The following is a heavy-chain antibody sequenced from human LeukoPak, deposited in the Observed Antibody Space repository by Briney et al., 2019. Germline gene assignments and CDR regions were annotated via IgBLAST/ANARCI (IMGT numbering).Heavy chain of an antibody. D-gene: IGHD2-15*01. V-gene: IGHV3-23*01. Sequence: GGSLRLSCAASGFTFSSYAMSWVRQAPGKGLEWVSGISGSGGSTYYADSVKGRFTISRDNSKNTLYLQMNSLRAEDTAVYYCAKLPIVVVVAATWWFDPLGPGNPGHRLL. J-gene: IGHJ5*02. CDR1: GFTFSSYA. CDR2: ISGSGGST. CDR3: AKLPIVVVVAATWWFDP.